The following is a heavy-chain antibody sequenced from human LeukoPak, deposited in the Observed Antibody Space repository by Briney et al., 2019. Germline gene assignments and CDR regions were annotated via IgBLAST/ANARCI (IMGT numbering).Heavy chain of an antibody. Sequence: GGSLRLSCAASGFAFTGSAMHWVRQASGKGLEWVGRIRSSSHSDATAYAESVKGRFTISRDDSKKTAYLQMNSLKTEDTAVYYCARGGVCSGGNCYYYFDYWGQGTLVTVSS. V-gene: IGHV3-73*01. CDR3: ARGGVCSGGNCYYYFDY. D-gene: IGHD2-15*01. CDR1: GFAFTGSA. CDR2: IRSSSHSDAT. J-gene: IGHJ4*02.